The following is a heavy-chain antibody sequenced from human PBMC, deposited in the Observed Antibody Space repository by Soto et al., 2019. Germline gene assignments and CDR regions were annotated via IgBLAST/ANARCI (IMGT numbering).Heavy chain of an antibody. J-gene: IGHJ4*02. CDR2: IYYSGST. CDR1: GGSIGSSSYY. D-gene: IGHD2-15*01. CDR3: ARGGGYDSFDF. V-gene: IGHV4-39*07. Sequence: SETLSLTCTASGGSIGSSSYYWGWIRQPPGKGLEWIGTIYYSGSTYYNPSLKSPVTISVDTSQNQFSLKLSSMTAADKAVYYCARGGGYDSFDFWGQGIQVTVSS.